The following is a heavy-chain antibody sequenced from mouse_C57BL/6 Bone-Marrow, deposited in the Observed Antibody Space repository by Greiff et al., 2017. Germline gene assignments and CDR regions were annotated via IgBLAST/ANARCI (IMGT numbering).Heavy chain of an antibody. J-gene: IGHJ3*01. V-gene: IGHV1-69*01. CDR3: ARNPPNWSWFAY. CDR2: IDPSDSYT. D-gene: IGHD4-1*01. Sequence: VQLQQPGAELVMPGASVKLSCKASGSTFTSYWMHWVKQRPGPGLEWIGEIDPSDSYTNYNPKFKGQSTLTVDTSSSAAYVQLSSLTSEDSAVYYWARNPPNWSWFAYWGQGTLVTVSA. CDR1: GSTFTSYW.